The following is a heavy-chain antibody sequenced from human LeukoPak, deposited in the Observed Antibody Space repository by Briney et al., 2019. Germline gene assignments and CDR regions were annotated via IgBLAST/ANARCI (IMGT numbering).Heavy chain of an antibody. CDR1: GGSISSSY. CDR3: ARHGAFLTRGFCSSSNCYVDGLQT. J-gene: IGHJ3*01. CDR2: FYDTVST. Sequence: SETLSLTCTVSGGSISSSYWSWIRQSPGKGLEWIGYFYDTVSTKYDPSLKRRVSISTDTSKNQLSLKLNSVTAADTAVYYCARHGAFLTRGFCSSSNCYVDGLQTWGQGIRVSVPS. D-gene: IGHD2-2*01. V-gene: IGHV4-59*08.